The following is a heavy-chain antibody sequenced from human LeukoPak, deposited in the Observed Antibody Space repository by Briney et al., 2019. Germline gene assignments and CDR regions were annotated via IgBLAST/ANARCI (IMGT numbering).Heavy chain of an antibody. CDR3: AREGRVVPAAVYHYYYYMDV. CDR2: IYTSGST. CDR1: GGSISSGSYY. J-gene: IGHJ6*03. V-gene: IGHV4-61*02. Sequence: PSQTLSLTCTVSGGSISSGSYYWSWIRQPAGKGLEWIGRIYTSGSTNYNPSLKSRVTISVDTSKNQFSLKLSSVTAADTAVYYCAREGRVVPAAVYHYYYYMDVWGKGTTVTVSS. D-gene: IGHD2-2*01.